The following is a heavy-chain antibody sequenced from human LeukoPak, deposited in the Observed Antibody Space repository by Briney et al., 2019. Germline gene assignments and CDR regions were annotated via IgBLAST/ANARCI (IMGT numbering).Heavy chain of an antibody. V-gene: IGHV4-59*01. CDR1: GGSFSGYY. CDR3: AREGRYRYGYNEYHSYMDI. Sequence: PSETLSLTCAVYGGSFSGYYWTWIRQPPGRGLEWIAFIYHTGITNYNPSLKSRVTISVDTSKNQFSLKLSSVTAAETAVYYCAREGRYRYGYNEYHSYMDIWGKGTTVTVSS. CDR2: IYHTGIT. D-gene: IGHD5-24*01. J-gene: IGHJ6*03.